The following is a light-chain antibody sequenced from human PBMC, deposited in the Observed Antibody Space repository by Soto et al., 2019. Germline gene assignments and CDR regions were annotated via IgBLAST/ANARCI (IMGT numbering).Light chain of an antibody. CDR2: EVS. V-gene: IGLV2-14*01. CDR3: SSYTSSSTLYV. Sequence: QSALTQPASVSGSPGQSITISCTGTSSDVGGYNYVSWYQQHPGKAPKLMIYEVSNRPSGVSNRFSGPKSGNTASLTISGLQAEDEADYYCSSYTSSSTLYVFGTGTQLTVL. J-gene: IGLJ1*01. CDR1: SSDVGGYNY.